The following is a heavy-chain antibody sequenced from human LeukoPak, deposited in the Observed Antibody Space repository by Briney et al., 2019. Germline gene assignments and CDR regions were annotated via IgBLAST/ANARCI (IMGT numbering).Heavy chain of an antibody. CDR1: GDSVSSNIAA. Sequence: SQTLSLTCAISGDSVSSNIAAWNWIRQSPSRGLEWLGRTYYRSKWYNDYAVSVKSRITINPDTSKNQFSLQLNSVTPEDTAVYYCARDRADILTGYKTYYFDYWGQGTLVTVSS. CDR3: ARDRADILTGYKTYYFDY. D-gene: IGHD3-9*01. V-gene: IGHV6-1*01. J-gene: IGHJ4*02. CDR2: TYYRSKWYN.